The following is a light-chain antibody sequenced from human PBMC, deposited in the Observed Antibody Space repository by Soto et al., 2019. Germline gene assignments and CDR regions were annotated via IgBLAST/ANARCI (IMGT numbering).Light chain of an antibody. J-gene: IGLJ1*01. Sequence: QSVLTQPRSVSGSPGQSVAISCTGTSSDIGGYNYVSWYQQHPGKAPKVVIYDVDKRPSGVPDRFSGSKSGNTASLTISDLQPEDEDDYYCCSHAGRPDVFGTGTKVTVL. V-gene: IGLV2-11*01. CDR1: SSDIGGYNY. CDR2: DVD. CDR3: CSHAGRPDV.